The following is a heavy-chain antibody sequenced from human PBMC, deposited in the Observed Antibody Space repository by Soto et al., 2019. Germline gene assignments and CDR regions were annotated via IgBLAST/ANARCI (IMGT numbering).Heavy chain of an antibody. V-gene: IGHV1-18*01. CDR3: ARDRLSPNFGMDI. CDR2: ISAYNGNT. J-gene: IGHJ6*02. CDR1: GYKFTSYG. Sequence: QGQLVQSGAEVKKPGASVKVPCKTSGYKFTSYGISWVRQAPGPGLEWMGWISAYNGNTNYAQKFQDRVTMTTDTSTSTAYMELMSLRSDDTAVYYCARDRLSPNFGMDIWGQGTTVTVSS. D-gene: IGHD7-27*01.